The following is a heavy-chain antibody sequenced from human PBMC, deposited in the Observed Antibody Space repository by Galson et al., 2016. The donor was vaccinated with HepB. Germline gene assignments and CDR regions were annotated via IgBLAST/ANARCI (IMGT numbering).Heavy chain of an antibody. D-gene: IGHD4-17*01. CDR3: TTDVGMTTVTNLREDYYGMDV. V-gene: IGHV1-18*01. Sequence: SVKVSCKASGYTFTSYGISWVRQAPGQGLEWMGWISAYNGNTNYAQKLQGRVTMTTDTSTSTAYMELRSLRSDDTAVYYCTTDVGMTTVTNLREDYYGMDVWGQGTTVTVSS. CDR2: ISAYNGNT. CDR1: GYTFTSYG. J-gene: IGHJ6*02.